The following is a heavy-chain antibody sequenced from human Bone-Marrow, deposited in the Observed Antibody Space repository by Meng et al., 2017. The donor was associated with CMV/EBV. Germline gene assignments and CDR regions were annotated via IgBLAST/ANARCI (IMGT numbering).Heavy chain of an antibody. Sequence: GESLKISCAASGFTFSSYEMNWVRQAPGKGLEWVSYISSSGSTIYYADSVKGRFTISRDNTKNSLFLQMNSLRAEDAAAYYWSRVYGDYGIRGYYFVYWGHGTLVTVSS. CDR2: ISSSGSTI. J-gene: IGHJ4*01. CDR1: GFTFSSYE. V-gene: IGHV3-48*03. CDR3: SRVYGDYGIRGYYFVY. D-gene: IGHD4-17*01.